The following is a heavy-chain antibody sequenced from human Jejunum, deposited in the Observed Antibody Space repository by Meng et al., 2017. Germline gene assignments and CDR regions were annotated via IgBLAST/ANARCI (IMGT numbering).Heavy chain of an antibody. J-gene: IGHJ4*02. Sequence: QVQLTQWGAGLLKPSETLSLTCAVYGGSSSGFYLSWIRQPPGKGLEWIGEIHPSGSTDYNPSLKSRLTISLDTSKNQFSLSLNSATAADTGIYYCTRGTDRAKSGDYWGQGTLVTVSS. D-gene: IGHD1-14*01. CDR2: IHPSGST. CDR3: TRGTDRAKSGDY. CDR1: GGSSSGFY. V-gene: IGHV4-34*01.